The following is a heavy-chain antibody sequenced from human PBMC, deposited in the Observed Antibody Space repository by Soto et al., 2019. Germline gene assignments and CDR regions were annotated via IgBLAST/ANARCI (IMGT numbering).Heavy chain of an antibody. CDR1: GFTFSSYG. D-gene: IGHD2-2*01. J-gene: IGHJ4*02. V-gene: IGHV3-30*18. Sequence: QVQLVESGGGVVQPGRSLRLSCAASGFTFSSYGMHWVRQAPGKGLEWVAVISYDGSNKYYADSVKGRFTISRDNSKNTLYLQMNSLRAEDTAVYYCAKDPRPAAAMTFDYWGQGTLVTVSS. CDR2: ISYDGSNK. CDR3: AKDPRPAAAMTFDY.